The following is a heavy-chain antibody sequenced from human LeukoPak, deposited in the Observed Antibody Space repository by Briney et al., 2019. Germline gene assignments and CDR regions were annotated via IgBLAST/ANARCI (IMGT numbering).Heavy chain of an antibody. J-gene: IGHJ4*02. D-gene: IGHD2-2*01. CDR1: GFTFSSYA. CDR3: ASGNCSSTSCYFPFDY. CDR2: ISYDGSNK. Sequence: PGRSLRLSCAASGFTFSSYAMHWVRQAPGKGLEWVAVISYDGSNKYYADSVKGRFTISRDNSKNTLYLQMNSLRAEDTAVYYCASGNCSSTSCYFPFDYWGQGTLVTVSS. V-gene: IGHV3-30*01.